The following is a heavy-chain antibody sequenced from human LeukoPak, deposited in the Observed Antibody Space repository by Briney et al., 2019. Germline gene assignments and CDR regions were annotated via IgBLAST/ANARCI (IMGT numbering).Heavy chain of an antibody. CDR1: GGSISSGGYY. CDR2: IYYSGST. Sequence: PSESLSLTCTVSGGSISSGGYYWSWIRQPPGKGLEWIGYIYYSGSTYYNPSLKSRVTMSVDTSKNQFSLKLSSVTAADTAIYYCARHYYGGSGAFDIWGQGTMVTVSS. J-gene: IGHJ3*02. V-gene: IGHV4-61*08. D-gene: IGHD4-23*01. CDR3: ARHYYGGSGAFDI.